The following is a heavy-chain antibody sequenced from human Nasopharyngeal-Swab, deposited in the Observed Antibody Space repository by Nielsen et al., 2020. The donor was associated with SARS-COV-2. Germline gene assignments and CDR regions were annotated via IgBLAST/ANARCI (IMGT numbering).Heavy chain of an antibody. V-gene: IGHV3-15*07. CDR1: GFTFSNAW. CDR2: IKSKTDGGTT. Sequence: GESLKISCAASGFTFSNAWMDWVRQAPGKGLEWVGRIKSKTDGGTTDYAAPVKGRFTISRDDSKNTLYLQMNSLRAEDTAVYYCARGRVVRGVIHYWGQGTLVTVSS. CDR3: ARGRVVRGVIHY. D-gene: IGHD3-10*01. J-gene: IGHJ4*02.